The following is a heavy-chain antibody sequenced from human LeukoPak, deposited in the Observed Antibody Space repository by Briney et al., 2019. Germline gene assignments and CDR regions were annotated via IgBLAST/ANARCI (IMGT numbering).Heavy chain of an antibody. V-gene: IGHV1-18*01. CDR1: GYTFTSYG. D-gene: IGHD3-10*01. CDR3: ARGPMVRGVIQYYFDY. J-gene: IGHJ4*02. Sequence: ASVKVSCKASGYTFTSYGISWVRQAPGQGLEWMGWISAYNGNTNYAQKLQGRVTMTTDASTSTAYMELRSLRSDDTAVYYCARGPMVRGVIQYYFDYWGQGTLVTVSS. CDR2: ISAYNGNT.